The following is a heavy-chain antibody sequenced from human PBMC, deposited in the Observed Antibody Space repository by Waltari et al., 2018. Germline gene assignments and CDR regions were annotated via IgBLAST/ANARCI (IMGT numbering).Heavy chain of an antibody. CDR1: GYTFTTYW. Sequence: EVQLVQSGAEMKKPGESLRISCPGSGYTFTTYWINWVRQMPGKGLEWMGRIDPSDSETKYSPSFQGLVTISVDKSSSIAYLQWNNLQASDSAMYYCARGVGSPGDYWGQGTLVTFSS. V-gene: IGHV5-10-1*03. J-gene: IGHJ4*02. CDR2: IDPSDSET. CDR3: ARGVGSPGDY. D-gene: IGHD2-8*01.